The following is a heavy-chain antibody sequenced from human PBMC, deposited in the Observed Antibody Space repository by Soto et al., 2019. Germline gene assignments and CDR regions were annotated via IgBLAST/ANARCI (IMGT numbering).Heavy chain of an antibody. CDR2: ISDDGVIR. V-gene: IGHV3-30-3*01. J-gene: IGHJ4*02. CDR3: ARHDRSVSGVVTLDH. Sequence: GVALGLSCAGSGFTFSTYAGHGVRQAPGKGLEWVAVISDDGVIRYYADSVKGRFTISRDNSKNTLYLQMNSLRAEDTAVYYCARHDRSVSGVVTLDHWGPGTLVTVSS. D-gene: IGHD3-3*01. CDR1: GFTFSTYA.